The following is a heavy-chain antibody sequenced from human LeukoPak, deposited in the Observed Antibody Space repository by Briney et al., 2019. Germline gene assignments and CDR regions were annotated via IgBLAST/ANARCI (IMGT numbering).Heavy chain of an antibody. CDR3: ARRDCSRSSCFYWSFDL. Sequence: PSETPSLTCTVSGGSITSGGHYWTWIRQSPGKGLEWIGSVFYSGITFYNPSLTSRLTISVDTSRNQFSLKLSSVTAADTAIYYCARRDCSRSSCFYWSFDLWGRGTLLTVSS. D-gene: IGHD2-2*01. CDR1: GGSITSGGHY. J-gene: IGHJ2*01. V-gene: IGHV4-39*07. CDR2: VFYSGIT.